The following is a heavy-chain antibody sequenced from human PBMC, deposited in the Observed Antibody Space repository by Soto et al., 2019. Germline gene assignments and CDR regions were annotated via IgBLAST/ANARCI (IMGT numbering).Heavy chain of an antibody. CDR3: VRVGWGYSYGNGMDG. D-gene: IGHD5-18*01. Sequence: QVQLVESGGGVVQPGGSLRLSCLASGFGFSGYSMHWVRQAPGKGLAWVAVIQHDGSEIYYADSVKGRFTISKDDSKNTLHLQMNALRVDDTALYYCVRVGWGYSYGNGMDGWGQGTTVTVSS. J-gene: IGHJ6*02. CDR2: IQHDGSEI. V-gene: IGHV3-30-3*01. CDR1: GFGFSGYS.